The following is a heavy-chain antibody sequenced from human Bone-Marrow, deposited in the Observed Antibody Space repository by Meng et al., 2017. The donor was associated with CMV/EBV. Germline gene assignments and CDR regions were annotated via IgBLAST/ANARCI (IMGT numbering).Heavy chain of an antibody. J-gene: IGHJ6*02. CDR2: FIPIFGTA. D-gene: IGHD3-9*01. CDR1: GGTSSSYA. Sequence: SVKVSCKASGGTSSSYAISWVRQAPGQGLEWMGGFIPIFGTANYAQKFQGRVTITTDESTSTAYMELSRLRSEETAVYYCAREKGFDDILTGIERGGGMDVWGQGTTVTVS. V-gene: IGHV1-69*05. CDR3: AREKGFDDILTGIERGGGMDV.